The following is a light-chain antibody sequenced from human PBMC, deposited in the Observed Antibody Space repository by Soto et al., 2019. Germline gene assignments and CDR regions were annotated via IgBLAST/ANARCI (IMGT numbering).Light chain of an antibody. J-gene: IGKJ3*01. CDR3: QQRTNWLT. CDR2: DAS. V-gene: IGKV3-11*01. CDR1: QNVSTY. Sequence: EIVLTQSPATLSLSPGERVTLSCRASQNVSTYLAWYQQKPGQAPRLLIYDASDRATGIPARFSGSGSGTDFSLTISSLEPEDIAVYYCQQRTNWLTFGPGTKVDPK.